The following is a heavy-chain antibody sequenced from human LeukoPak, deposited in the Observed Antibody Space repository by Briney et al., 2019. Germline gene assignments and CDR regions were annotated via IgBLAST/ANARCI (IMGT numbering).Heavy chain of an antibody. CDR2: IYYSGST. CDR3: ARHRALRIAAAGTRYYYYGMDV. J-gene: IGHJ6*02. Sequence: SETLSLTCTVSGGSTSSYYWSWIRQPPGKGLEWIGYIYYSGSTNYNPSLKSRVTISVDTSKNQFSLKLSSVTAADTAVYYCARHRALRIAAAGTRYYYYGMDVWGQGTTVTVSS. V-gene: IGHV4-59*08. D-gene: IGHD6-13*01. CDR1: GGSTSSYY.